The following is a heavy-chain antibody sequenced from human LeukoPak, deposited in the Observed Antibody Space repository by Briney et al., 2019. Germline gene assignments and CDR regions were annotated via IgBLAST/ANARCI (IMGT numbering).Heavy chain of an antibody. CDR3: ARTRIMDV. Sequence: SGGSLRLSCAASGFTFSNYEMSLVRQAPGKGPEWVSYISSGGSTKYYADSVKGRFTISRDNAKNALYLQLNSLRAEDTAVYYCARTRIMDVWGKGTTVTVSS. CDR2: ISSGGSTK. J-gene: IGHJ6*04. V-gene: IGHV3-48*03. D-gene: IGHD2-21*01. CDR1: GFTFSNYE.